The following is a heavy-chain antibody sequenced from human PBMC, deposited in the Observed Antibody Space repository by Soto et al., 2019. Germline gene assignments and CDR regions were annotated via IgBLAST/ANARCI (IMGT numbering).Heavy chain of an antibody. CDR2: VNQSGIT. J-gene: IGHJ4*02. Sequence: SETLSLTCAVYGGSFSNYYWSWIRQPPGKGLEWIGEVNQSGITNYNPSLKRRVTISEDASKNQFSLKLSSVTAADTAVYYCARGNGIASRPADYWGQGTLVTVSS. CDR3: ARGNGIASRPADY. V-gene: IGHV4-34*01. D-gene: IGHD6-13*01. CDR1: GGSFSNYY.